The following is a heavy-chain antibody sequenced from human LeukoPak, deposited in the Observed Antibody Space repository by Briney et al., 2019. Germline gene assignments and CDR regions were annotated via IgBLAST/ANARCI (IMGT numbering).Heavy chain of an antibody. D-gene: IGHD3-3*01. CDR2: MNPNSGST. Sequence: GASVKVSCKASGYTFTNYDINWVRQAAGQGLEWMGWMNPNSGSTNYAQKFQGRVTMTRDTSTSTVYMELSRLRSEDTAVYYCARGDHVRIYAESAFDIWGQGTKVTVSS. CDR1: GYTFTNYD. CDR3: ARGDHVRIYAESAFDI. V-gene: IGHV1-8*01. J-gene: IGHJ3*02.